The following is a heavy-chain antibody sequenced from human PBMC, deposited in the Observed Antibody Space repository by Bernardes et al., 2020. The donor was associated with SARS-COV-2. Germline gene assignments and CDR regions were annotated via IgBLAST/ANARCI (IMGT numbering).Heavy chain of an antibody. CDR2: IYWNDDK. CDR1: GFSLSTSGVG. Sequence: SGPTLVKPTQTLTLTCTFSGFSLSTSGVGVGWNRQPPGKALEWLALIYWNDDKRYSPSLKSRLTITKDTSKNQVVLIMTNMDPVDTATYYCAAAAGFEHFQHWGQGTLVTVSS. J-gene: IGHJ1*01. D-gene: IGHD6-13*01. V-gene: IGHV2-5*01. CDR3: AAAAGFEHFQH.